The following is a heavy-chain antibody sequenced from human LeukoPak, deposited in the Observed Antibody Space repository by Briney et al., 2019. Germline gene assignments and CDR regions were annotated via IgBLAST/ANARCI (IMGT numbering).Heavy chain of an antibody. CDR3: ARASDSGDWHLGY. Sequence: SETLSITCTVSGDFISRYYWSWIRQSPGKGLEWIGYVYDRGGTNYNPSLKSRAIISADTSKNQFSLKVTSVTAADTAMYYCARASDSGDWHLGYWGQGTLVTVSS. CDR2: VYDRGGT. J-gene: IGHJ4*02. V-gene: IGHV4-59*01. CDR1: GDFISRYY. D-gene: IGHD2-21*02.